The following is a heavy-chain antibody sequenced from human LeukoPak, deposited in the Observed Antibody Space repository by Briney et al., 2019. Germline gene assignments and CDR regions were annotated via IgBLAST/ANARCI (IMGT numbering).Heavy chain of an antibody. V-gene: IGHV3-48*04. CDR2: ISSSSTTK. Sequence: GGSLRLSCAASGFTISSYSMNWVRQAPGKGLEWDSYISSSSTTKYYADSVRGRFTISIYNAKNSLYLQINSLRAEDTAVYYCARDVDSGYDYGVDYWGQGTLVTVSS. D-gene: IGHD5-12*01. J-gene: IGHJ4*02. CDR3: ARDVDSGYDYGVDY. CDR1: GFTISSYS.